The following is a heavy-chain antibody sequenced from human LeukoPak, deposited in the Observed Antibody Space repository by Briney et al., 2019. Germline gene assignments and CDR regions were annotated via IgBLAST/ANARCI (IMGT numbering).Heavy chain of an antibody. Sequence: GASVKVSCKASGYTFTSHGISWVRQAPGQGLEWMGWISAYNGNTNYAQKLQGRATMTTDTSTSTAYMELRSLRSDDTAVYYCARDVGPDVDTAMVPLRWMRWFDPWGQGTLVTVSS. CDR3: ARDVGPDVDTAMVPLRWMRWFDP. CDR1: GYTFTSHG. J-gene: IGHJ5*02. CDR2: ISAYNGNT. D-gene: IGHD5-18*01. V-gene: IGHV1-18*01.